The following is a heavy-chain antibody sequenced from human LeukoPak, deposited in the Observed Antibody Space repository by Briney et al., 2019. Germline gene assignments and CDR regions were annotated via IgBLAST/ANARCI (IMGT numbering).Heavy chain of an antibody. CDR2: ISAYNGNT. V-gene: IGHV1-18*01. J-gene: IGHJ3*02. D-gene: IGHD6-19*01. Sequence: GASVKVSCKASGYTFTSYGISWVRQAPGQGLEWMGWISAYNGNTNYAQKLQGRVTMTTDTSTSTAYMELRSLRSDDTAVYYCARDYRQWQVRGDAFDIWGQGTMVTVSS. CDR3: ARDYRQWQVRGDAFDI. CDR1: GYTFTSYG.